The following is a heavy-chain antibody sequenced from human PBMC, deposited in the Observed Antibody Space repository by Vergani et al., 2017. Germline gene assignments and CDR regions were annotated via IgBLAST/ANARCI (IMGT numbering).Heavy chain of an antibody. CDR2: SNPNSGGT. V-gene: IGHV1-2*04. Sequence: QVQLVQSGAEVKKPGASVKVSCKASGYTFTGYYMHWVRQAPGQGLEWMGWSNPNSGGTNYAQKFQGWVTMTRDTSSSTAYMELSRLRSDDTAVYYCAREGVWGSYRYTPSLLDYWGQGTLVTVSS. J-gene: IGHJ4*02. CDR3: AREGVWGSYRYTPSLLDY. CDR1: GYTFTGYY. D-gene: IGHD3-16*02.